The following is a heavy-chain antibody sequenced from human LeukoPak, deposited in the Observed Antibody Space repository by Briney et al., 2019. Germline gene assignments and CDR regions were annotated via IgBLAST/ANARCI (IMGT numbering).Heavy chain of an antibody. J-gene: IGHJ3*02. Sequence: GGSLRLSCAASGFTFSSYSMNWVRQAPGKGLEWVSSISSSSSYIYYADSVKGRFTISRDNAKNSLYLQMNSLRAEDTAVYYCARDLVSWMTTVTTDAFDIWGQGTMVTVSS. D-gene: IGHD4-17*01. V-gene: IGHV3-21*01. CDR1: GFTFSSYS. CDR2: ISSSSSYI. CDR3: ARDLVSWMTTVTTDAFDI.